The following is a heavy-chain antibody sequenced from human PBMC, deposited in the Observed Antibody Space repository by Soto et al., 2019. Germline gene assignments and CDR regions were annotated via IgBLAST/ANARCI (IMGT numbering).Heavy chain of an antibody. CDR3: AKGEVRGIIPSYFDY. J-gene: IGHJ4*02. CDR2: ISNDGSNE. CDR1: GFTSRWFG. V-gene: IGHV3-30*18. D-gene: IGHD3-10*01. Sequence: AGGSLRLSCAGSGFTSRWFGMNWVRQAPGKGLEWVARISNDGSNEYYVDSVKGRFTISRDNSKNMLYLQMDSLRAEDTAVYYCAKGEVRGIIPSYFDYWGLGTLVTVSS.